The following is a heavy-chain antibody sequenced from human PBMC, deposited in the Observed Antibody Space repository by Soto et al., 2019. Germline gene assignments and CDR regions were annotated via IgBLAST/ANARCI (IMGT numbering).Heavy chain of an antibody. CDR3: ARAGDSSVTGSFDI. CDR1: GGSISSNNW. CDR2: IYHSGST. J-gene: IGHJ3*02. D-gene: IGHD4-17*01. Sequence: PSETLSLTCVVAGGSISSNNWWSWVRQPPGRGLEWIGEIYHSGSTNYNPSLKSRVTMSVDKSRNQFSLKLNSVTAADTAVYYCARAGDSSVTGSFDIWGQGTMVTVSS. V-gene: IGHV4-4*02.